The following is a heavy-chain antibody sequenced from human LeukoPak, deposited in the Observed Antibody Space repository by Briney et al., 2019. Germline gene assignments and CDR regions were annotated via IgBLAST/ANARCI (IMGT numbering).Heavy chain of an antibody. J-gene: IGHJ3*02. D-gene: IGHD5-12*01. Sequence: GSVKVSCKASGYTFTGYYMHWVRQAPGQGLEWMGIINPSGGSTNYAQKFQGRVTMTRDMSTRTVYMELSSLRFEDTAVYYCANQEWLRFNLNAFDIWGQGTMVTVSS. CDR3: ANQEWLRFNLNAFDI. CDR2: INPSGGST. CDR1: GYTFTGYY. V-gene: IGHV1-46*01.